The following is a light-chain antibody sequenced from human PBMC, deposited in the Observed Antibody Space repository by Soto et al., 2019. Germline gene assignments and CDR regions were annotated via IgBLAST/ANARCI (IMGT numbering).Light chain of an antibody. CDR3: QQSYSTPRLFT. Sequence: DIQMTQSPSSLSASVGDRVTITCRASQSISRYLNWYQQKPGKAPKLLIYAASSMQSGVPSRFSGSGSGTDFTLTLSSLQPEDSSTYYCQQSYSTPRLFTFGQGTNLEI. J-gene: IGKJ2*01. CDR2: AAS. V-gene: IGKV1-39*01. CDR1: QSISRY.